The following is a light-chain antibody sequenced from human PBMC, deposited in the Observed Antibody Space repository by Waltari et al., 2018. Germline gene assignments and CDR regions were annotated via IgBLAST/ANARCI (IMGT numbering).Light chain of an antibody. Sequence: QSALTQPRSVSGSPGQSVTISCTGTSSDVGAYNFVSWYQQHPGRAPKFMIYEVSKRPCGVPDRFSGSKSGNTASLTISGLQAEDEADYFCCSFAGSSTYVVFGGGTKVTVL. CDR3: CSFAGSSTYVV. CDR1: SSDVGAYNF. J-gene: IGLJ2*01. V-gene: IGLV2-11*01. CDR2: EVS.